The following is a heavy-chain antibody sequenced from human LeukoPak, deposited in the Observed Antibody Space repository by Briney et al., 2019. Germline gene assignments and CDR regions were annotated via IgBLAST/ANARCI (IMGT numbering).Heavy chain of an antibody. CDR3: VGSIYCPRTSGCLGY. Sequence: SGTLSLTCAVSGGSVSSTNWWGWVHQPPGKGLEWIGEIYHSGTTTYNPSLEGRVAISLDVSSNQFSLKLSSVTAADTAVYYCVGSIYCPRTSGCLGYWGQGTLVTVSS. D-gene: IGHD2-2*01. CDR1: GGSVSSTNW. V-gene: IGHV4-4*02. J-gene: IGHJ4*02. CDR2: IYHSGTT.